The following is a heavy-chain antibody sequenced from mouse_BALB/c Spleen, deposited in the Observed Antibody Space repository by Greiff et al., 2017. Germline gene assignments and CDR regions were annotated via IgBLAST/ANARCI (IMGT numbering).Heavy chain of an antibody. CDR1: GFTFSSYA. D-gene: IGHD2-14*01. CDR3: ANYYRSWFAY. CDR2: ISSGGST. J-gene: IGHJ3*01. Sequence: DVMLVESGGGLVKPGGSLKLSCAASGFTFSSYAMSWVRQTPEKRLEWVASISSGGSTYYPDSVKGRFTISRDNARNILYLQMSSLRSEDKAMYYCANYYRSWFAYWGQGTLVTVSA. V-gene: IGHV5-6-5*01.